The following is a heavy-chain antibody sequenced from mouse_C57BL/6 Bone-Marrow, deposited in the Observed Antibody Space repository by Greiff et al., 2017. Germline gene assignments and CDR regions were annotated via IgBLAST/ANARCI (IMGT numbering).Heavy chain of an antibody. Sequence: VQLQQPGAELVRPGTSVKLSCKASGYTFTSYWMHWVKQRPGQGLEWIGVIDPSDSYTNYNQKFKGKATLTVDTSSSTAYMQLSSLTSEDSAVYYCARRNYSNYQYFDVWGTGTTVTVSS. J-gene: IGHJ1*03. CDR2: IDPSDSYT. D-gene: IGHD2-5*01. CDR3: ARRNYSNYQYFDV. V-gene: IGHV1-59*01. CDR1: GYTFTSYW.